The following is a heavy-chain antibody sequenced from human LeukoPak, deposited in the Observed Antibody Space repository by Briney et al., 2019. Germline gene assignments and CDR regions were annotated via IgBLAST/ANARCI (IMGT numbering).Heavy chain of an antibody. V-gene: IGHV4-59*01. CDR1: GGSITYYY. D-gene: IGHD4-23*01. CDR2: IYDSGST. J-gene: IGHJ3*02. Sequence: SETLSLTCTVSGGSITYYYWSWIRQPPGKGLEWIGYIYDSGSTNYNPSLKSRVTISVDTSMNQFSLKLSSVTAADTAVYYCARERWFDIWGQGTMVTVSS. CDR3: ARERWFDI.